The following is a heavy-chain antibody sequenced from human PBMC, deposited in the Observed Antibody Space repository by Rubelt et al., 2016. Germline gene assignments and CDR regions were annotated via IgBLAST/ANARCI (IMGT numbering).Heavy chain of an antibody. CDR3: ARHPDSGSYGVDY. Sequence: IEWMEIIYPGDSDTRYSPSFQGQDTISADKSISTAYLQWSSLKASDTAMYYCARHPDSGSYGVDYWGQGTLVTVSS. CDR2: IYPGDSDT. D-gene: IGHD1-26*01. V-gene: IGHV5-51*01. J-gene: IGHJ4*02.